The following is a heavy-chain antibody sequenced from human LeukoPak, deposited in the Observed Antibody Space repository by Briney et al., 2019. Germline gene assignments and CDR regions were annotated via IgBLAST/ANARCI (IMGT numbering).Heavy chain of an antibody. Sequence: GGSLRLSCAASGFTVSSNYMSWVRQAPGKGLEWVSVIYSGGSTYYADSVKGRFTISRDNSKNTLYLQMNSLRAEDTAVYYCAGQRVENYYYGMDVWGQGTTVTVSS. J-gene: IGHJ6*02. CDR2: IYSGGST. D-gene: IGHD2-15*01. CDR1: GFTVSSNY. CDR3: AGQRVENYYYGMDV. V-gene: IGHV3-53*01.